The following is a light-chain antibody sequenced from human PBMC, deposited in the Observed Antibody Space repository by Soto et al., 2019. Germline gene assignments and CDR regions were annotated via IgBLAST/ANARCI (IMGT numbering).Light chain of an antibody. CDR3: CSYAGGSTYV. CDR2: EGS. J-gene: IGLJ1*01. CDR1: SSDVGIYNL. V-gene: IGLV2-23*01. Sequence: QSALTQPASVSGSPGQSITISCTGTSSDVGIYNLVSWYQQHPGKAPKLMIYEGSKRPSGVSNRFSGSKSGNTASLTISGLQAEDEADYYCCSYAGGSTYVVGTGTKLTVL.